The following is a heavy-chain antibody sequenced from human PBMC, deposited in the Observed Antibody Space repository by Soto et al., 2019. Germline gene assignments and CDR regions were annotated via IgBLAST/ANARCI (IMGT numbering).Heavy chain of an antibody. J-gene: IGHJ6*02. CDR3: ARPGTVIPPPDYYGMDV. Sequence: ASVKVSCKASGYTFTSYGISWVRQAPGQGLEWMGWISAYNGNTNYAQKLQGRVTMTTDTSTSTAYMELRSLRYGDTAVYYCARPGTVIPPPDYYGMDVWGQGTTVTVSS. V-gene: IGHV1-18*01. CDR2: ISAYNGNT. D-gene: IGHD4-4*01. CDR1: GYTFTSYG.